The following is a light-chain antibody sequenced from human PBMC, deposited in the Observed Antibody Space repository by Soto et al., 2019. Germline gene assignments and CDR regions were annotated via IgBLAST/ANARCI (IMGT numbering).Light chain of an antibody. CDR2: QNN. Sequence: SYELTQPPSVSVSPGQTASITCSGDKLGDKYACWYQQKPGQSPVLVIYQNNKRPSGIPERFSGSNSGNTATLTISGTQAMEEADYYCQAWGSSIVVFGGGTKLTVL. V-gene: IGLV3-1*01. J-gene: IGLJ2*01. CDR3: QAWGSSIVV. CDR1: KLGDKY.